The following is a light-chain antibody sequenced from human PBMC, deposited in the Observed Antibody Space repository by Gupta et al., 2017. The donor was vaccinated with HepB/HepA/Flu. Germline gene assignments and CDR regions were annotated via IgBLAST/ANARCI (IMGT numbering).Light chain of an antibody. CDR1: QSIGNW. V-gene: IGKV1-5*03. CDR2: KAS. CDR3: QQYNNFPRT. Sequence: DIQMTQSPSTLSASVGDRVTITCRASQSIGNWLAWHQQKPGTAPNLLVYKASSLQSGVPSRFSASGSGTEFTLTISSLQPDDFAIYYCQQYNNFPRTFGGGTKVEIK. J-gene: IGKJ4*01.